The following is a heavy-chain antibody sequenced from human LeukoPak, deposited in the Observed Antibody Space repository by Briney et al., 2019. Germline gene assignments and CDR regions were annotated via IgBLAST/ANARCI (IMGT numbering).Heavy chain of an antibody. Sequence: PSETLSLTCLVSGGSISSYYWSWIRQPPGKGLEWIGYIYYSGSTNYNPSLKSRVTISVDTSKNQFSLKLSSVTAADTAVYYCARGQQLTYYYYYYMDVWGKGTTVTVSS. CDR3: ARGQQLTYYYYYYMDV. CDR1: GGSISSYY. D-gene: IGHD6-13*01. J-gene: IGHJ6*03. V-gene: IGHV4-59*01. CDR2: IYYSGST.